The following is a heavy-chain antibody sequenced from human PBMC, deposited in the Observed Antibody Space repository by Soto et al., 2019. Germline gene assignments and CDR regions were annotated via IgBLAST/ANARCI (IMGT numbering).Heavy chain of an antibody. D-gene: IGHD2-15*01. CDR2: TKNKGQSFTI. Sequence: GGSLRLSCAASGFASSDHYMDWVRQAPGKGLEWLGRTKNKGQSFTIEYAPSVKGRFIISRDDSKNSVFLQINSLRTDDTAVYYCARSVAGAADCWGQGTQVTVSS. J-gene: IGHJ4*02. CDR1: GFASSDHY. CDR3: ARSVAGAADC. V-gene: IGHV3-72*01.